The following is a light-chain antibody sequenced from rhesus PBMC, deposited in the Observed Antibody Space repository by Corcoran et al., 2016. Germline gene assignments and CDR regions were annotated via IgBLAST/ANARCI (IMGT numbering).Light chain of an antibody. J-gene: IGKJ4*01. CDR1: QDINSY. CDR3: PQGKTDPLT. V-gene: IGKV1-32*02. Sequence: DIQMSQSPSSLSASVVDRVTITCRASQDINSYVNWYQQKPGKAAKLLFYNANILAGGGPSSVSGSGSVRDFTLTIIILHPEDSATYYSPQGKTDPLTFSEGTKVEVK. CDR2: NAN.